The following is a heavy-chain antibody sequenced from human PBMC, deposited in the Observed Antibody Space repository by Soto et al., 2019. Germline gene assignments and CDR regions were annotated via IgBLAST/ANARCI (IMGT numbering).Heavy chain of an antibody. CDR2: IIPIFGTA. J-gene: IGHJ5*02. Sequence: QVQLVQSGAEVKKPGSSVKVSCKASGGTFSSYAISWVRQAPGQGLEWMGGIIPIFGTANYAQKFQGRVTITPEEFTSTAYMALCRLRSEDTAVYYCAREGSSWSNGWFDPWGQGTLVTVSS. CDR1: GGTFSSYA. CDR3: AREGSSWSNGWFDP. D-gene: IGHD6-13*01. V-gene: IGHV1-69*01.